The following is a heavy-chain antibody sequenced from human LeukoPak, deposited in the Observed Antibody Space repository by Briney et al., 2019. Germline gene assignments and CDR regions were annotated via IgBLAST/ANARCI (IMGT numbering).Heavy chain of an antibody. CDR3: ARQDYGDFKGYYYYGMDV. Sequence: SETLSLTCTVSGGSISSYYWSWIRQPPGKGLEWIGYIYYSGSTNYNPSLKSRVTISVDTSKNQFSLKLSSVTAADTAVYYCARQDYGDFKGYYYYGMDVWGQGTTVTVSS. D-gene: IGHD4-17*01. J-gene: IGHJ6*02. CDR1: GGSISSYY. CDR2: IYYSGST. V-gene: IGHV4-59*08.